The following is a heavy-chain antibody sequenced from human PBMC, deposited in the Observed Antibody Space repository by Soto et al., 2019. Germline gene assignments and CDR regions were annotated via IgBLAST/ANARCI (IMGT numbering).Heavy chain of an antibody. D-gene: IGHD3-10*01. V-gene: IGHV1-2*04. Sequence: SSVKVSCTASGYSFTDYHKHWVRQAPGQGREWLGRINPKSGGTSTAQKFQGWVTRTTDTSISKAAMWLTMLTSDDTAIYYCARGDSTDCYNGVGSFFFNHDMDVW. J-gene: IGHJ6*01. CDR1: GYSFTDYH. CDR2: INPKSGGT. CDR3: ARGDSTDCYNGVGSFFFNHDMDV.